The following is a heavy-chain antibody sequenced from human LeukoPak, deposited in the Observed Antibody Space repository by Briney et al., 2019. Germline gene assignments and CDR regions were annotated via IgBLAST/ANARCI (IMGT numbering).Heavy chain of an antibody. CDR1: GGSVRSYY. D-gene: IGHD1-26*01. CDR2: IHNTGST. Sequence: KSSETLSLTCTVSGGSVRSYYWSWIRQPPGEGLEWIAYIHNTGSTNYNPSLKSRVTISLDTSKNEFSLKLTSVTAADTAVYYCVRDWEGFNFDIWGQGTMVTVSS. CDR3: VRDWEGFNFDI. J-gene: IGHJ3*02. V-gene: IGHV4-59*02.